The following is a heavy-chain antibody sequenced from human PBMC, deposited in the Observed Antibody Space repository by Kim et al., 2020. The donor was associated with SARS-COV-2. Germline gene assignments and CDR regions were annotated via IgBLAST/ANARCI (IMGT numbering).Heavy chain of an antibody. J-gene: IGHJ3*02. CDR2: ITNSGSET. V-gene: IGHV3-23*01. CDR3: AKQGGPVAGRAAFDI. Sequence: GGSLRLSCAASAFTFGTYAMTWVRQAPGKGLEWVSTITNSGSETYYADSVTGRFTISRDNSKNTLYLQMNSLRADDTAVYYCAKQGGPVAGRAAFDIWGQGTMVTVSS. CDR1: AFTFGTYA. D-gene: IGHD6-19*01.